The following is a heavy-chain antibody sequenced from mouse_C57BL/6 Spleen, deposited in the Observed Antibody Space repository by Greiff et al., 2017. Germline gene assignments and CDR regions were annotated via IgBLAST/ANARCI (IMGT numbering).Heavy chain of an antibody. CDR3: ARRYDGYSAWFAY. Sequence: VQLQQSGAELVKPGASVKISCKASGYAFSSYWMNWVKQRPGKGLEWIGQIYPGDGDTNYNGKFKGKATLTADKSSSTAYMQLSSLTSEDSAVYFCARRYDGYSAWFAYWGQGTLVTVSA. CDR1: GYAFSSYW. D-gene: IGHD2-3*01. CDR2: IYPGDGDT. V-gene: IGHV1-80*01. J-gene: IGHJ3*01.